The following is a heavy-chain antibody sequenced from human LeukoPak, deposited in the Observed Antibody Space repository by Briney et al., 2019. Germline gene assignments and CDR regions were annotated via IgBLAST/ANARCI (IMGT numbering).Heavy chain of an antibody. CDR2: IYYSGST. J-gene: IGHJ4*02. CDR3: ARAGGDPAQFDY. Sequence: SETLSLTCTVSGGSISSGDYYWSWIRQPPGKGLEWIGYIYYSGSTYYNPSLKSRVTISVDTSKNRFSLKLSSVTAADTAVYYCARAGGDPAQFDYWGQGTLVTVSS. V-gene: IGHV4-30-4*01. CDR1: GGSISSGDYY. D-gene: IGHD3-16*01.